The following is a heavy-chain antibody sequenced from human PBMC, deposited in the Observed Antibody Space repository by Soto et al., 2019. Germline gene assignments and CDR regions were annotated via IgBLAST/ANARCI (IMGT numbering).Heavy chain of an antibody. CDR3: ARGCATYYDILCRWGESYAFDI. CDR2: IIPIFGTA. CDR1: GGTFSSYA. V-gene: IGHV1-69*06. J-gene: IGHJ3*02. Sequence: ASVKVSCKASGGTFSSYAISWVRQAPGQGLEWMGGIIPIFGTANYAQKFQGRVTITADKSTSTAYMELSSLRSEDTAVYYCARGCATYYDILCRWGESYAFDIWGQGTMVTVSS. D-gene: IGHD3-9*01.